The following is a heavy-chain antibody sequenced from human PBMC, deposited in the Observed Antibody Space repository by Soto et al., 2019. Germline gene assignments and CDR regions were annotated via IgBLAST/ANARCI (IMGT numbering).Heavy chain of an antibody. CDR1: GYTFTSYY. CDR2: INPSGGST. V-gene: IGHV1-46*03. CDR3: ARVPYFDIVATTDDSFDI. J-gene: IGHJ3*02. Sequence: ASVKVSCKASGYTFTSYYMHWVRQAPGQGLEWMGIINPSGGSTSYAQKFQGRVTMTRDTSTSTVYMELSSLRSEDTAVYYCARVPYFDIVATTDDSFDIWGQGTMVTVSS. D-gene: IGHD5-12*01.